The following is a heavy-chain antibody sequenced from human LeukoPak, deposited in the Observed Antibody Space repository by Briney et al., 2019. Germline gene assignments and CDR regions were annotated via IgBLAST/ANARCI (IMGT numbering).Heavy chain of an antibody. Sequence: GGSLRLSCAASGFAFSNFWMSWVRQAPGKGLEWVANVRHDGSAKSYVPSVRGRFTIFRDNAKNSLYLQMNSLTVEDTAVYYCATSHDSAGNDWGQGTLVTVSS. CDR2: VRHDGSAK. J-gene: IGHJ4*02. D-gene: IGHD2-15*01. CDR1: GFAFSNFW. CDR3: ATSHDSAGND. V-gene: IGHV3-7*01.